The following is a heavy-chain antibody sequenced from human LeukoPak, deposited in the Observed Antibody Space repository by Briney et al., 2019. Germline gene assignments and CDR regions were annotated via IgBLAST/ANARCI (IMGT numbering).Heavy chain of an antibody. CDR1: GYTFTNYW. V-gene: IGHV5-51*01. D-gene: IGHD2-21*02. CDR3: ARRGVLYCGGDCSSLGDAFDI. J-gene: IGHJ3*02. Sequence: GESLKISCQGSGYTFTNYWIGWVRQLPGKGLEWMGIIYPGDSDTRYSPSFQGQVTISADKSISTAYLQWSSLKASNTAMYYCARRGVLYCGGDCSSLGDAFDIWGQGTMVTVSS. CDR2: IYPGDSDT.